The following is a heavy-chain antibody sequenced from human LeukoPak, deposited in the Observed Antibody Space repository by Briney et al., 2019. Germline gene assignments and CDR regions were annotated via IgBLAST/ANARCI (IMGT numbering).Heavy chain of an antibody. V-gene: IGHV3-7*01. CDR1: GFTFSSYA. D-gene: IGHD3-22*01. CDR2: IKEDGSEK. Sequence: GGSLRLSCAASGFTFSSYAMHWVRQAPRKGLEWLANIKEDGSEKYHVDSVKGRFTISRDNSKNTLYLQMNSLRAEDTAVYYCAKDQYYYDSSGYYYSYYYYMDVWGKGTTVTVSS. J-gene: IGHJ6*03. CDR3: AKDQYYYDSSGYYYSYYYYMDV.